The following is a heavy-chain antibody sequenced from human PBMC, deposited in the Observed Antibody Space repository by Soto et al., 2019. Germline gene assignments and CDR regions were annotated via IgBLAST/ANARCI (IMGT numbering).Heavy chain of an antibody. D-gene: IGHD4-17*01. V-gene: IGHV1-46*01. CDR3: ARDLDVTTVTTSFDS. CDR1: GFTFSKYY. J-gene: IGHJ4*02. CDR2: INPSGRTT. Sequence: ASVKVSCKTSGFTFSKYYMHWLRQVPGQGLEWVGVINPSGRTTSYAQKFLGRVTVTRDASTATVYLELNSLRSGDTAVYYCARDLDVTTVTTSFDSWGQGTLVTVSS.